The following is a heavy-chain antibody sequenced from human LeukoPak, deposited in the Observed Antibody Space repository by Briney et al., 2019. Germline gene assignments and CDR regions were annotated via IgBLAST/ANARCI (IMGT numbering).Heavy chain of an antibody. Sequence: SETLPLTCTVSCGSISSSTHYLGWIRQPPGKGLEWIGSIYYSGSTYYNPSLKSRVIISVDTPKNQLSLKLSSVTAADTAVYSCASYTSSHCAFDIWGQGTMVTVSS. V-gene: IGHV4-39*01. D-gene: IGHD6-13*01. J-gene: IGHJ3*02. CDR3: ASYTSSHCAFDI. CDR1: CGSISSSTHY. CDR2: IYYSGST.